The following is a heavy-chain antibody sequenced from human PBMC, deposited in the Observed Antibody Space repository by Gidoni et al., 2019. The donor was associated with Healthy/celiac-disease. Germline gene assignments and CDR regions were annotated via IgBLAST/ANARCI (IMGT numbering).Heavy chain of an antibody. V-gene: IGHV3-21*01. J-gene: IGHJ4*02. CDR3: AREAPLEGDFWSDPYYFDY. CDR1: GFTFSSYS. CDR2: ISSSSSYI. Sequence: EVQLVESGGGLVKPGGSLRLSCAASGFTFSSYSMNWVRQAPGKGREWVSSISSSSSYIYYADSVKGRFTISRDNAKNSLYLQMNSLRAEDTAVYYCAREAPLEGDFWSDPYYFDYWGQGTLVTVSS. D-gene: IGHD3-3*01.